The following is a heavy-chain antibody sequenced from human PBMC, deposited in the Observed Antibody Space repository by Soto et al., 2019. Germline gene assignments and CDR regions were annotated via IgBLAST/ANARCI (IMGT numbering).Heavy chain of an antibody. Sequence: ASVKVSCKASGGTFSSYAISWVRQAPGQGLEWMGGIIPIFGTANYAQKFQGRVTITADESTSTAYMELSSLRSEDTAVYYCARDDGSHQGYSARTTSDYYYYGMDVWGQGTTVTVSS. V-gene: IGHV1-69*13. CDR1: GGTFSSYA. D-gene: IGHD5-12*01. CDR2: IIPIFGTA. CDR3: ARDDGSHQGYSARTTSDYYYYGMDV. J-gene: IGHJ6*02.